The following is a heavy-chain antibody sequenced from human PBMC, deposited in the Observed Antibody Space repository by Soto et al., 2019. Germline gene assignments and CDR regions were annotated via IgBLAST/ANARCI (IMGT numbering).Heavy chain of an antibody. CDR1: GFTFSSYS. V-gene: IGHV3-48*01. CDR3: ASGFASYYKVLDY. Sequence: EVQLVESGGGLVQPGGSLRLSCAASGFTFSSYSMNWVRQAPGKGLEWVSYISSSSSTIYYADSVKGRFTISRDNAKNSLYLQMNRLRAEDTAVYYCASGFASYYKVLDYWGQGTLVTVSS. J-gene: IGHJ4*02. CDR2: ISSSSSTI. D-gene: IGHD3-10*01.